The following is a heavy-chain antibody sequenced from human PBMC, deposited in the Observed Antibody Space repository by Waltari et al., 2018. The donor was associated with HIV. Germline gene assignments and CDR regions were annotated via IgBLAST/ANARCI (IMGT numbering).Heavy chain of an antibody. CDR1: GFTFSSYG. CDR3: ARDSITVSGTFDY. D-gene: IGHD6-19*01. CDR2: IWDDGSNK. V-gene: IGHV3-33*01. J-gene: IGHJ4*02. Sequence: QVQLVESGGGVFQYGRSLRLSCVASGFTFSSYGIHWVRQAPGKGVDGVEVIWDDGSNKYYADSGKGRFSISRNNSKNTVYLQMNSLIAEETAEYYCARDSITVSGTFDYWGQGTLVTVSS.